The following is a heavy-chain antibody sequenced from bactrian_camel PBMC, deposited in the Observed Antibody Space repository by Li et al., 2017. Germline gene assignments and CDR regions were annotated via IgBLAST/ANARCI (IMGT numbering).Heavy chain of an antibody. J-gene: IGHJ4*01. CDR3: AADRSSNCYVGSWPWPSSFGY. CDR1: ESYYS. D-gene: IGHD3*01. V-gene: IGHV3S53*01. CDR2: IDNEGDT. Sequence: HVQLVESGGGSVQTRGSLRPSCIASESYYSMAWFRQAPGKEREGVASIDNEGDTRYGDAVKGRFTISKDIAKNTVHLQMNSLKPEDTAMYYCAADRSSNCYVGSWPWPSSFGYWGQGTQVTVST.